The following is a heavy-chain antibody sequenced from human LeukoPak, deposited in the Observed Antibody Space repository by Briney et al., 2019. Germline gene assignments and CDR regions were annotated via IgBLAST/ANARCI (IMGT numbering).Heavy chain of an antibody. CDR3: ARVEGGTSIDY. V-gene: IGHV3-7*03. D-gene: IGHD1-7*01. J-gene: IGHJ4*02. CDR1: GFTFSYYW. Sequence: GGSLRLSCAASGFTFSYYWMSWVRQAPGKGLEWVANIKEDGSEKYYVDSVKGRFTISRDNAKNSLYLQMNSLRAEDTAVYYCARVEGGTSIDYWGQGTLVTVSS. CDR2: IKEDGSEK.